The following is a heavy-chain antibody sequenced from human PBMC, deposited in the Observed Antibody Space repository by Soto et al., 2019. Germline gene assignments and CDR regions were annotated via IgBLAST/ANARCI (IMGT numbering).Heavy chain of an antibody. D-gene: IGHD3-10*01. J-gene: IGHJ6*03. Sequence: LRLSCAASGFTFSSYWMSWVRQAPGKGLEWVANIKQDGSEKYYVDSVKGRFTISRDNAKNSLYLQMNSLRAEDTAVYYCARGLGNYYGSGSYYYMDVWGKGTTVTVSS. CDR2: IKQDGSEK. CDR1: GFTFSSYW. V-gene: IGHV3-7*01. CDR3: ARGLGNYYGSGSYYYMDV.